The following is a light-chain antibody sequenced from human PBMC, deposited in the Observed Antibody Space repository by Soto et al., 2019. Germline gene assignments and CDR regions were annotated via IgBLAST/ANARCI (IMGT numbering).Light chain of an antibody. CDR2: EVN. CDR1: TSDVGGYEY. Sequence: QSALTQPPSASGSPGQSVTISCTGSTSDVGGYEYVSWYQQHPGKAPKLMIFEVNKRPSGVPNRFSGSKSGNTASLTVSGLQYEDEASYYCSSFAGANIWVFGGGTQLTVL. J-gene: IGLJ3*02. CDR3: SSFAGANIWV. V-gene: IGLV2-8*01.